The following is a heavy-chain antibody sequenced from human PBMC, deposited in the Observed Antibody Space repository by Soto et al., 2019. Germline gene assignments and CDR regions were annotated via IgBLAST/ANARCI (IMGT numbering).Heavy chain of an antibody. J-gene: IGHJ4*02. CDR2: IYYIGST. Sequence: SETLSLTCTVSGCSISTRSSYWCWILQPPGKGLEWIGSIYYIGSTYYNPSLKSRVAISIDSSKNQFSLKLSSVTDADMAVYYCATQSLAYCSGDCYTHVFNYWGQGTMVGVSS. CDR1: GCSISTRSSY. V-gene: IGHV4-39*01. CDR3: ATQSLAYCSGDCYTHVFNY. D-gene: IGHD2-21*01.